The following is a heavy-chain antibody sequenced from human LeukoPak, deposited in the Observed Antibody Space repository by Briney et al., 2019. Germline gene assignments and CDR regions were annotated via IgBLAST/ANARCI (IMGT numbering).Heavy chain of an antibody. CDR2: IIPIFGTA. J-gene: IGHJ4*02. D-gene: IGHD3-16*01. Sequence: GASVKVSCKASGYTFTSYDINWVRQAPGQGLEWMGRIIPIFGTANYAQKFQGRVTITTDESTSTAYMELSSLRSEDTAVYYCARDRGSYDMDYWGQGTLVTVSS. CDR3: ARDRGSYDMDY. V-gene: IGHV1-69*05. CDR1: GYTFTSYD.